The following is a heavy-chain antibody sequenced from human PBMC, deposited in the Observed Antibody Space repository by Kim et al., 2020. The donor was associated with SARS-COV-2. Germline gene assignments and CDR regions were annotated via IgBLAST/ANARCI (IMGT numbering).Heavy chain of an antibody. CDR2: ISKDGSNK. CDR3: AAAAGTPPHRNWFDP. V-gene: IGHV3-30*03. D-gene: IGHD6-13*01. J-gene: IGHJ5*02. Sequence: GGSLRLSCAASGFTFSSYGMHWVRQAPGKGLEWVAVISKDGSNKYYADSVKGRFTISRDNSKNTLYLQMNSLRAEDTAVYYCAAAAGTPPHRNWFDPWGQGTLVTVSS. CDR1: GFTFSSYG.